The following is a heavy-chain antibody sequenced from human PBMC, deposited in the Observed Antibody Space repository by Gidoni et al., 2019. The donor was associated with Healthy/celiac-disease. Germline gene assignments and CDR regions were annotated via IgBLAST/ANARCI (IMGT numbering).Heavy chain of an antibody. D-gene: IGHD3-22*01. CDR1: GLTCSSYA. J-gene: IGHJ4*02. CDR2: ISSNGGST. Sequence: EVQLVESGGGLVQPGGSLRLSRPASGLTCSSYAMHWVRQAPGKGLEYVSAISSNGGSTYYADSVKGRFTISRDNSKNTLYLQMSSLRAEDTAVYYCVKDSYYYDSSVPGYWGQGTLVTVSS. V-gene: IGHV3-64D*08. CDR3: VKDSYYYDSSVPGY.